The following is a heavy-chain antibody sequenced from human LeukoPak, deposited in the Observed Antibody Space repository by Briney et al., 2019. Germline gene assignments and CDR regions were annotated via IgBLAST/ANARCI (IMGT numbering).Heavy chain of an antibody. CDR1: GGSIRSTVHY. Sequence: SETLSLTCTVSGGSIRSTVHYWAWIRQSPGKGLEWIGSSDYSGGTTYNPSLKGRVTVSVDTSKNQFSLKLTSVTAADTAVYYCARDFGDFRTDYWGQGTLVTVSS. CDR2: SDYSGGT. J-gene: IGHJ4*02. V-gene: IGHV4-39*01. D-gene: IGHD4-17*01. CDR3: ARDFGDFRTDY.